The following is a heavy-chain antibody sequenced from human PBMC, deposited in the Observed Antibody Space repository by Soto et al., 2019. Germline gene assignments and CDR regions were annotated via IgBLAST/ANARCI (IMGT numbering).Heavy chain of an antibody. D-gene: IGHD4-17*01. Sequence: ASVKVSCKASGYSFTANSMHWVRQAPGQGLEWMGWINPNNGDTKYSQKFQGRVTITRDTSASTAYMELSSLRSEDTAVYYCASFTTVTKRIARPYYYYYGMDVWGQGTTVTVSS. CDR3: ASFTTVTKRIARPYYYYYGMDV. J-gene: IGHJ6*02. CDR2: INPNNGDT. CDR1: GYSFTANS. V-gene: IGHV1-3*01.